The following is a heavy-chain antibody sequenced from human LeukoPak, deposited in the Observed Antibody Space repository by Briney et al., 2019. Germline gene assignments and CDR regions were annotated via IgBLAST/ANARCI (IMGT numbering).Heavy chain of an antibody. Sequence: ASVKVSCKASGYTFTSYGISWVRQAPGQGLEWMGWISAHNGNTNYAQKLQGRVTMTTDTSTSTAFMELRSLRSDDTAVYYCARDSNTMVRGVIIKGGWFDPWGQGTLVTVSS. CDR1: GYTFTSYG. V-gene: IGHV1-18*01. D-gene: IGHD3-10*01. J-gene: IGHJ5*02. CDR3: ARDSNTMVRGVIIKGGWFDP. CDR2: ISAHNGNT.